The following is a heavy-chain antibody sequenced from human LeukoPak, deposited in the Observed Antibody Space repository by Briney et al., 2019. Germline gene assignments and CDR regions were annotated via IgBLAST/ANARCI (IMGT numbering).Heavy chain of an antibody. CDR3: ARATAYYCIDQ. D-gene: IGHD2-21*01. J-gene: IGHJ4*02. V-gene: IGHV4-61*05. CDR2: IYYSGST. Sequence: KASETLSLTCTVSGGSISSSSYYWGWIRQPPGKGLEWIGYIYYSGSTNYNPSLKSRVTISVDTSKNQFSLKLSSVTAADTAVYYCARATAYYCIDQWGQGTLVTVSS. CDR1: GGSISSSSYY.